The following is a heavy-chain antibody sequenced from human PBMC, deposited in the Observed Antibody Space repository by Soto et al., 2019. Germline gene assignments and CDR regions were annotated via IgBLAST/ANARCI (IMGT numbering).Heavy chain of an antibody. J-gene: IGHJ6*02. CDR2: ISSKTKGYTK. V-gene: IGHV3-73*01. Sequence: GGSLRLSCAASGFTFSSSAMHWVRQAPGQGLEWVGRISSKTKGYTKVNITSVEGRFTISRDDSKYMVYLQMNSLKTEDTAVYYCARHRPTGMFGSFVLGGEDFWGQGKTVTVSS. D-gene: IGHD3-3*01. CDR3: ARHRPTGMFGSFVLGGEDF. CDR1: GFTFSSSA.